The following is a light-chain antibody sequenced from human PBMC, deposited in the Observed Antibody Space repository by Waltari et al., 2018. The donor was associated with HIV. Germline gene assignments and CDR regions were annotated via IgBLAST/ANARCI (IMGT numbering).Light chain of an antibody. CDR2: GAS. J-gene: IGKJ4*01. CDR3: QQYTSRPPLT. Sequence: EIVLTQSPATLSVSPGERATLSCRASQSVNTNLAWYQQKPGEAPRLPMSGASARATGIPDRFSGSGSGTEFTLTISNVQSEDVAVYYCQQYTSRPPLTFGGGTKVDMK. V-gene: IGKV3-15*01. CDR1: QSVNTN.